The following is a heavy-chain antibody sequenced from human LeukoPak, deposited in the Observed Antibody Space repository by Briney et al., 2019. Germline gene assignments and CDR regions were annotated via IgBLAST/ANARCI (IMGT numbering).Heavy chain of an antibody. J-gene: IGHJ3*02. V-gene: IGHV4-59*08. D-gene: IGHD6-19*01. CDR1: GGSISSYY. CDR2: IYYSGST. Sequence: PSETLSLTCTVSGGSISSYYWSWIRQPPGKGLEWIGYIYYSGSTNYNPSLKSRVTISVDTSKNQFSLKLSSVTAADTAVYYCAGHVLHNSGWYGTFDIWGQGTMVTVSS. CDR3: AGHVLHNSGWYGTFDI.